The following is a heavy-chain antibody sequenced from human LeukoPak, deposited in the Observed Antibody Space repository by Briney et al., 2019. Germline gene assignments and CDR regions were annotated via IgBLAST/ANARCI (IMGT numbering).Heavy chain of an antibody. J-gene: IGHJ4*02. Sequence: PSETLSLTCTVSDDSISDYYRGWIRQPPGKGLEWIGYFHNSGTSTYNPSLKSRVTISADTSKNQFSLKLSSVTAADTAVYYCARVSFVEMATIYDYWGQGTLVTVSS. V-gene: IGHV4-59*12. D-gene: IGHD5-24*01. CDR2: FHNSGTS. CDR3: ARVSFVEMATIYDY. CDR1: DDSISDYY.